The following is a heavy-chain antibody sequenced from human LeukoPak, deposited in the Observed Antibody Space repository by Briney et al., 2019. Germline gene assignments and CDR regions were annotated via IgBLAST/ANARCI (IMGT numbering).Heavy chain of an antibody. Sequence: GGSLRLSCAASGFTLGSYAMNLVRQAPGKGLEWVSSISSGCRFIYYADSVKGRFTIARDNAKNSLYLQMNSLRPEDTAIYYCVRDQGGERWFDPWGQGTLVTVSS. V-gene: IGHV3-21*01. J-gene: IGHJ5*02. CDR2: ISSGCRFI. D-gene: IGHD3-16*01. CDR1: GFTLGSYA. CDR3: VRDQGGERWFDP.